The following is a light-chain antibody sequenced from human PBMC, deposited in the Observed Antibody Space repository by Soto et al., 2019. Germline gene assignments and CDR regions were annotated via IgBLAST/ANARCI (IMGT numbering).Light chain of an antibody. CDR1: QGISSR. J-gene: IGKJ4*01. V-gene: IGKV1-12*01. Sequence: DIQMTQSPSSVSASVGDIVTITCRASQGISSRLAWYQQKPGKAPNLLIYAASRLQSGVPSRFSGTGSGTDFTLTISSLQPEDFAIYYCQQADSFPLTFGGGTKVEVK. CDR2: AAS. CDR3: QQADSFPLT.